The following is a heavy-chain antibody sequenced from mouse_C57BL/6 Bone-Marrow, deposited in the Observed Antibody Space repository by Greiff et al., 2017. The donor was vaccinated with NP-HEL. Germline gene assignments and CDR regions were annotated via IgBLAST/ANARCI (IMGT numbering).Heavy chain of an antibody. V-gene: IGHV3-1*01. Sequence: EVQLQQSGPGMVKPSPSLSLSCTVTGYSITSGYDWHWIRHFPGNKLEWMGYISYSGSTNYNPSLKSRISITPDTSKTHFFLKMNSVTTEDTDTDYCARAVYYYGSRVYDFDDWGKGTTLTVSS. CDR3: ARAVYYYGSRVYDFDD. CDR1: GYSITSGYD. CDR2: ISYSGST. D-gene: IGHD1-1*01. J-gene: IGHJ2*01.